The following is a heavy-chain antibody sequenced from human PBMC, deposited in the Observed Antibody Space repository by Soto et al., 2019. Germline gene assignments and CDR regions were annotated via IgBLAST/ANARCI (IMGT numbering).Heavy chain of an antibody. CDR2: ISAYNGNT. D-gene: IGHD3-3*01. J-gene: IGHJ4*02. Sequence: QVKLVQSGAEVKKPGASVKVSCKASGYTFTSYGISWVRKAPGQGLEWMGWISAYNGNTNYAQKFQGSVTMTTDTSTSTAYMELRSLRSDDTAVYYCARTLNEWLLGLDWGQGTLVTVSS. CDR1: GYTFTSYG. CDR3: ARTLNEWLLGLD. V-gene: IGHV1-18*01.